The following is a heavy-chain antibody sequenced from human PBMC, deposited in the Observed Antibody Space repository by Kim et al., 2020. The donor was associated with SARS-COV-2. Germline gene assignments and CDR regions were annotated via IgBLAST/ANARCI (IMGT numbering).Heavy chain of an antibody. CDR3: ARGRSPWVPEGGIMDV. D-gene: IGHD3-16*01. J-gene: IGHJ6*02. V-gene: IGHV3-23*01. Sequence: GGSLRLSCAASGFTFDNYAMTWVRQAPGQGLEWVSIISDDGSTTYYADSVKGRLTISRDNSRNTLYLQMNSLRVDDTAVYYCARGRSPWVPEGGIMDVWGQGTTVTVSS. CDR2: ISDDGSTT. CDR1: GFTFDNYA.